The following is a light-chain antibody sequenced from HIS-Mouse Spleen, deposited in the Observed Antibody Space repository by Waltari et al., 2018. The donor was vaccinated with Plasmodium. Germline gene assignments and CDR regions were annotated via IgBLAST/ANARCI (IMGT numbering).Light chain of an antibody. Sequence: SYELTQPPSVSVSPGQTARLTCSGDALPNKSAYWYQQKSGQAPVLGIYEDSKRPSGIPERFAGSSSGTMATLTISGAQVEDEADYYCYSTDSSGNHRVFGGGTKLTVL. CDR1: ALPNKS. V-gene: IGLV3-10*01. CDR2: EDS. J-gene: IGLJ3*02. CDR3: YSTDSSGNHRV.